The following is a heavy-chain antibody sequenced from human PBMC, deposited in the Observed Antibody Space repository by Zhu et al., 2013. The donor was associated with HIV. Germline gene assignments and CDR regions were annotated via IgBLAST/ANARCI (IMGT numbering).Heavy chain of an antibody. J-gene: IGHJ6*02. CDR1: GGTFSTYG. D-gene: IGHD1-1*01. V-gene: IGHV1-69*05. Sequence: QVQLVQSGAEVKKTGSSVKVSCKASGGTFSTYGISWVRQAPGQGPEWMGVLNPNSGTTAYAQGFQDRVTMTRDTSTTVYLELGNLRSEDTAVYYCASRTDGRDGGVNVWDQGP. CDR3: ASRTDGRDGGVNV. CDR2: LNPNSGTT.